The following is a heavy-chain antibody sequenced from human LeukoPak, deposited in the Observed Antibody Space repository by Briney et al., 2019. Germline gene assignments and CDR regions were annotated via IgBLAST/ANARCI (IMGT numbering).Heavy chain of an antibody. CDR1: GYTFTSYG. D-gene: IGHD4-17*01. CDR2: ISAYNGNT. J-gene: IGHJ4*02. Sequence: ASVEVSCKASGYTFTSYGISWVRQAPGQGLEWMGWISAYNGNTNYAQKLQGRVTMTTDISTSTAYMELRSLRSDDTAVYYCARDLRLRGHFGTVDYWGQGTLVTVSS. V-gene: IGHV1-18*01. CDR3: ARDLRLRGHFGTVDY.